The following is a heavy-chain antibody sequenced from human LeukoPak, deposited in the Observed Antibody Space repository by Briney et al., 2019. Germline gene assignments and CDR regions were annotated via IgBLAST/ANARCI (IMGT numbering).Heavy chain of an antibody. V-gene: IGHV5-51*01. CDR3: ARQRVNTYGSGSYYKKSANYYYYYGMDV. D-gene: IGHD3-10*01. Sequence: GESLKISCKGSGYSFTSYWIGWVRQMPGKGLEWMGIIYPGDSDTRYSPSFQGQVTISADKSISTAYLQWSSLKASDTAMYYCARQRVNTYGSGSYYKKSANYYYYYGMDVWGQGTTVTVSS. CDR2: IYPGDSDT. J-gene: IGHJ6*02. CDR1: GYSFTSYW.